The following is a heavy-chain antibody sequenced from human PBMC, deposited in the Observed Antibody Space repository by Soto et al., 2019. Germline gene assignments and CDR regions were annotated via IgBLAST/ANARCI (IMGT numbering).Heavy chain of an antibody. J-gene: IGHJ6*02. V-gene: IGHV4-59*01. CDR3: AGWARSGMDV. Sequence: QVQLQESGPGLVKPSETLSLTCTVSGGSISSYYWSWIRQPPGKGLEWIGYIYYSGSTNYNPYLKSRVTISVDTSKNQFSLKLSSVTAADTAVYYCAGWARSGMDVWGQGTTVTVSS. CDR1: GGSISSYY. D-gene: IGHD3-16*01. CDR2: IYYSGST.